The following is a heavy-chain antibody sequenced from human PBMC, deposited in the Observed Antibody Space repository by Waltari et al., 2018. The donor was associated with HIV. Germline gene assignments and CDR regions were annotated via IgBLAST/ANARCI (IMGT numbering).Heavy chain of an antibody. J-gene: IGHJ4*02. Sequence: EVQLVESGGGLVRPGGSLRLSCAASGFPYSSSWMNWVRQGPGKGLVWVSRINSDGTSTTYADSVRGRFTISRDNAKNTLYLQMNSLRAEDTAVYYCARSEMGATDYWGQGTLVTVSS. CDR2: INSDGTST. V-gene: IGHV3-74*01. CDR1: GFPYSSSW. CDR3: ARSEMGATDY. D-gene: IGHD1-26*01.